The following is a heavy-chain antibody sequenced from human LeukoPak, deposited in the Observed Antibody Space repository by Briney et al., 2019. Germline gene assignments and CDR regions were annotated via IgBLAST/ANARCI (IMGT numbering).Heavy chain of an antibody. J-gene: IGHJ4*02. CDR2: IYTSGRT. CDR1: GGSISSGAYY. V-gene: IGHV4-61*02. Sequence: SETLSLTCTVSGGSISSGAYYYNWIRQPAGKGLEWIGRIYTSGRTNHNLSLKSRLTISVDTSKNQFSLKLSSVTAADTAVYYCARDVYDFWSGYYDWGPGTLVTVSS. CDR3: ARDVYDFWSGYYD. D-gene: IGHD3-3*01.